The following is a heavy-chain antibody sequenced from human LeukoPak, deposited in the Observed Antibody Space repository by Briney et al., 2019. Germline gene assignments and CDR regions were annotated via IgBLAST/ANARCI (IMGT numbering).Heavy chain of an antibody. Sequence: GGSLRLSCAASGFTFSSYSMNWVRQAPGKGLEWVSYISSSSSTIYYADSVKGRFTISRDNSKNTLYLQMNSLRAEDTAVYYCAKSGITMVRGVSPYFDYWGQGTLVTVSS. CDR2: ISSSSSTI. J-gene: IGHJ4*02. D-gene: IGHD3-10*01. CDR1: GFTFSSYS. CDR3: AKSGITMVRGVSPYFDY. V-gene: IGHV3-48*01.